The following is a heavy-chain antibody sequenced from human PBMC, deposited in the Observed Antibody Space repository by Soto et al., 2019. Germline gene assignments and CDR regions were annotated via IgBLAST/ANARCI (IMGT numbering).Heavy chain of an antibody. CDR1: GFTFSDYY. J-gene: IGHJ3*02. Sequence: GSLRLSCAASGFTFSDYYMSWIRQAPGKGLEWVSYISSGSTIYYADSVKGRFTISRDNAKNSLYLQMNSLRAEDTAVYYCASLGYLDWLFHGAFDIWGQGTMVTVSS. CDR3: ASLGYLDWLFHGAFDI. D-gene: IGHD3-9*01. V-gene: IGHV3-11*01. CDR2: ISSGSTI.